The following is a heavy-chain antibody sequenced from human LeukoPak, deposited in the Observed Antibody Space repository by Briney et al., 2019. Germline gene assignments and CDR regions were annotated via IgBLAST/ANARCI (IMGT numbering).Heavy chain of an antibody. Sequence: SETLSLTCTVSGGSISSGGYYWSWIRQHPGKGLEWIGYIYYSGSTYYNLSLKSRVTISVDTSKNQFSLKLSSVTAADTAVYYCARVHTAMAPGAFDYWGQGTLVTVSS. V-gene: IGHV4-31*03. CDR2: IYYSGST. CDR3: ARVHTAMAPGAFDY. J-gene: IGHJ4*02. D-gene: IGHD5-18*01. CDR1: GGSISSGGYY.